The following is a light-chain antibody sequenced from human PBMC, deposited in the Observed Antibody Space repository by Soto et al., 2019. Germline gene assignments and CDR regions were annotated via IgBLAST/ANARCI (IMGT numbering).Light chain of an antibody. V-gene: IGKV3-20*01. CDR2: GAS. J-gene: IGKJ1*01. CDR3: HQCDSSPWT. CDR1: QSLSSNY. Sequence: EIVLTQSPGTLSLSPGERATLSCRASQSLSSNYLAWYQQKPGQAPRLLIYGASSRATGIPDRFSGSGSGTGFPLTISRLEPEDFAVFYCHQCDSSPWTFGQGTKVDI.